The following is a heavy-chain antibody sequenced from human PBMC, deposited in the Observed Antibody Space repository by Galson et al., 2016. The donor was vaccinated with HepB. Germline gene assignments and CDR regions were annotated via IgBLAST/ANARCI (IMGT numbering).Heavy chain of an antibody. D-gene: IGHD1-14*01. CDR2: IRSKAYGGTT. CDR3: SRVPRGPDQYFYGMDV. Sequence: SLRLSCAASGFTFGDYDISWFRQAPGKGLEWINVIRSKAYGGTTEYAAPVKGRFTISRDDSKSIAYLQMNSLKTEDTAVYYCSRVPRGPDQYFYGMDVWGQGTTVTVSS. J-gene: IGHJ6*02. CDR1: GFTFGDYD. V-gene: IGHV3-49*03.